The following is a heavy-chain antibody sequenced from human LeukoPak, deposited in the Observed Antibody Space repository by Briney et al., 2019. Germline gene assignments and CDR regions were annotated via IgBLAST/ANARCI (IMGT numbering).Heavy chain of an antibody. J-gene: IGHJ4*02. D-gene: IGHD6-19*01. V-gene: IGHV1-2*04. CDR3: ARGPRGWYVLDY. Sequence: ASVKVSCKVSGYTLAELSMHWVRQAPGQGLEWMGWINPNSGGTNYAQKFQGWVTMTRDTSISTAYMELSRLRSDDTAVYYCARGPRGWYVLDYWGQGTLVTVSS. CDR1: GYTLAELS. CDR2: INPNSGGT.